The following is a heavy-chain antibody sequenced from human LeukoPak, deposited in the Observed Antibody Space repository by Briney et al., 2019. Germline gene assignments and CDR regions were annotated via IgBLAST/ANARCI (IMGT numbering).Heavy chain of an antibody. Sequence: SETLSLTCTVSGGSISSSNYYWGWIRQPPGKGLEWIGSIYYSGSTYYNPSLKSRVTISVDTSKNQVSLKLISVTAADTAVYYCARKKRGYGYNWLDPWGQGTLVTVSS. CDR2: IYYSGST. CDR1: GGSISSSNYY. D-gene: IGHD5-18*01. J-gene: IGHJ5*02. V-gene: IGHV4-39*07. CDR3: ARKKRGYGYNWLDP.